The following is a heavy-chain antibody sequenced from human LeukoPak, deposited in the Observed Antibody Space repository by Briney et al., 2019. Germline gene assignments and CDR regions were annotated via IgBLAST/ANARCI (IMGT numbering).Heavy chain of an antibody. CDR2: ISSSSSTI. V-gene: IGHV3-48*01. Sequence: KGLDLVSYISSSSSTIYYADSVKGRFTISRENAKNSLYLQMNSLRAEDTAVYYCAREGFVTAEAGKRCVRSVSAFLLNRSSDL. CDR3: AREGFVTAEAGKRCVRSVSAFLLNRSSDL. D-gene: IGHD6-13*01. J-gene: IGHJ2*01.